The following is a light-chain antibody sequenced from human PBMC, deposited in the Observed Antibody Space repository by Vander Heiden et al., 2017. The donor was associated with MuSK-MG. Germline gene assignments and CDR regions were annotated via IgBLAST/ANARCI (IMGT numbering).Light chain of an antibody. Sequence: DIQMTLTPSARSASVGDRVTITCRASQGISNYLAWHQQKPGKVPKVLIYAASTVQSGVPSRFSGRGSATYFTLTISSLPPENVATYFSQKDNSAPNTFGGGTKVEIK. CDR1: QGISNY. CDR3: QKDNSAPNT. J-gene: IGKJ4*01. V-gene: IGKV1-27*01. CDR2: AAS.